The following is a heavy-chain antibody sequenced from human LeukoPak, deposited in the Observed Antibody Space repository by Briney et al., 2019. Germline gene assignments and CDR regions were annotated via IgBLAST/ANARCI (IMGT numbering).Heavy chain of an antibody. Sequence: GGSQRLSCAASGFTFSTYGMHWVRQAPGKGLEWVAVISYDGSKKYYADSVKGRFTISRDISKNTVYLQMSSLRAEDTAMYYCARDHRIGGSWGQGTLVTVSS. V-gene: IGHV3-30*03. J-gene: IGHJ4*02. CDR2: ISYDGSKK. D-gene: IGHD3-16*01. CDR3: ARDHRIGGS. CDR1: GFTFSTYG.